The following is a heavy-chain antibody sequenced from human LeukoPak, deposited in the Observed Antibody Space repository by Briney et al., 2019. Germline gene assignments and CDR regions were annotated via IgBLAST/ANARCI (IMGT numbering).Heavy chain of an antibody. CDR1: GYTFAGYY. Sequence: ASVKVSCKASGYTFAGYYMHWVRQAPGQGLEWMGWINPNSGGTNYAQKFQGRVTMTRDTSISTAYMELSRLRSDDTAVYYCARDIRSGSGGWRLDYWGQGTLVTVSS. V-gene: IGHV1-2*02. CDR3: ARDIRSGSGGWRLDY. CDR2: INPNSGGT. J-gene: IGHJ4*02. D-gene: IGHD6-19*01.